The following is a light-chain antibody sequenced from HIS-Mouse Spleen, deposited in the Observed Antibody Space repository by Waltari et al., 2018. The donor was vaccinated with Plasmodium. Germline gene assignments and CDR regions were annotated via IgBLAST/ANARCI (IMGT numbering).Light chain of an antibody. J-gene: IGLJ1*01. CDR2: EGS. V-gene: IGLV2-23*01. CDR3: CSYAGSSTYV. Sequence: QSALTQPASVSGSPGQSITISCTGTSSDVGSYNLVSWYQQPPGKAPKLMIYEGSKRTSGVLKRFSGSKSGNTASLTISGLQAEDEADYYCCSYAGSSTYVFGTGTKVTVL. CDR1: SSDVGSYNL.